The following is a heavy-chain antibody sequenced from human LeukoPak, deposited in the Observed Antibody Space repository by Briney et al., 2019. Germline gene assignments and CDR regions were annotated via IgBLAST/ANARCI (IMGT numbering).Heavy chain of an antibody. J-gene: IGHJ6*02. Sequence: ASVKVSCKASGYTFTGYGISWVRQAPGQGLEWMGWISAYNGNTNYAQKLQGRVTMTTDTSTSTAYMELRSLRSDDTAVYYCARSIAVAGTHKYGMDVWGQGTTVTVSS. CDR2: ISAYNGNT. D-gene: IGHD6-19*01. CDR3: ARSIAVAGTHKYGMDV. V-gene: IGHV1-18*01. CDR1: GYTFTGYG.